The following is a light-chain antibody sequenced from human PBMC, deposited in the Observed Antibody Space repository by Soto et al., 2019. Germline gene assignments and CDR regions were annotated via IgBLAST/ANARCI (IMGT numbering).Light chain of an antibody. V-gene: IGKV1-39*01. Sequence: DIQMTQSPSSLSASVGDRVTIACRASQSINTYLNWYQQRPGKAPNLLIYAASSLQSGVPSRFSGSGSGTDFTLTISSLQPEDFATYYCQQSYGTLITFGQGTRLEI. CDR2: AAS. CDR3: QQSYGTLIT. CDR1: QSINTY. J-gene: IGKJ5*01.